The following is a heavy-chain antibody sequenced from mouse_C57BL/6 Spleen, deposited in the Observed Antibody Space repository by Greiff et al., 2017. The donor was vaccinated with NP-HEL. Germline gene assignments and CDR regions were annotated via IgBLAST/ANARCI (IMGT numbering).Heavy chain of an antibody. V-gene: IGHV14-1*01. CDR1: GFNIKDYY. Sequence: EVQLQQSGAELVRPGASVNLSCTASGFNIKDYYMHWVKQRPEQGLEWIGRIDPEDGDTEYAPKFQGKATMTADTSSNTAYLQLSSLTSEDTAVYYCTRYYRGFAYWGQGTLVTVSA. CDR2: IDPEDGDT. CDR3: TRYYRGFAY. D-gene: IGHD1-1*01. J-gene: IGHJ3*01.